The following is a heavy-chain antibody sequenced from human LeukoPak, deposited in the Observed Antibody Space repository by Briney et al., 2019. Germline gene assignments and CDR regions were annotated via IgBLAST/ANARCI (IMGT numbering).Heavy chain of an antibody. J-gene: IGHJ4*02. CDR2: ISGSGGST. Sequence: PGGSLRLSCAASGFTFSSYAMSWVRQAPGKGLEWVSAISGSGGSTYYADSVKGRFTISRDNSKNTLYLQMNSLRAEDTAVYYCARMVYCSSTSCYPRDYWGQGTLVTVSS. D-gene: IGHD2-2*01. CDR1: GFTFSSYA. CDR3: ARMVYCSSTSCYPRDY. V-gene: IGHV3-23*01.